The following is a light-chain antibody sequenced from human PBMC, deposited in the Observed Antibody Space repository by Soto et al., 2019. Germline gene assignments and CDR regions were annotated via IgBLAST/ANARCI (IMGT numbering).Light chain of an antibody. CDR1: SSDVGSYKD. J-gene: IGLJ1*01. Sequence: QSALTQPRSVSGSPGQSVTISCTGTSSDVGSYKDVSWYQHHPGKVPKLMIYDVSERPSGVPDRFSGPKSGNTASLTISGLQAEDEANYYCCAYADTFYVFGTGTKVTVL. V-gene: IGLV2-11*01. CDR2: DVS. CDR3: CAYADTFYV.